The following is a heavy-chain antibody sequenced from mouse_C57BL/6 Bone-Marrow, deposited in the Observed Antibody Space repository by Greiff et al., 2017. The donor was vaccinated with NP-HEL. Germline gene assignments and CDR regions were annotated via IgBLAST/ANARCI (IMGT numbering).Heavy chain of an antibody. CDR2: ISGGGGNT. D-gene: IGHD1-1*01. V-gene: IGHV5-9*01. CDR3: AVRAAY. J-gene: IGHJ3*01. Sequence: EVQLVESGGGLVKPGGSLKLSCAASGFTFSSYTMSWVRQTPEKRLEWVATISGGGGNTYYPDRVKGRFTISRDNAKNTLYLQMSSLRSEDTALYYCAVRAAYWGQGTLVTVSA. CDR1: GFTFSSYT.